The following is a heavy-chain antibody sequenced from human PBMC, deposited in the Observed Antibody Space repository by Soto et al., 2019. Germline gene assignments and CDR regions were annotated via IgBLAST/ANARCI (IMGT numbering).Heavy chain of an antibody. CDR3: AKGEGHVWGSYHDAFDI. D-gene: IGHD3-16*02. CDR1: GFTFSSYG. J-gene: IGHJ3*02. Sequence: GGSLRLSCAASGFTFSSYGMHWVRQAPGKGLEWVAVISYDGSNKYYADSVKGRFTISRDNSKNTLYLQMNSLRAEDTAVYYCAKGEGHVWGSYHDAFDIWGQGTMVTVSS. CDR2: ISYDGSNK. V-gene: IGHV3-30*18.